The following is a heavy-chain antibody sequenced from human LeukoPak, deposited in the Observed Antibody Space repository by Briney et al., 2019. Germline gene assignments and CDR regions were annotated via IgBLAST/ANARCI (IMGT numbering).Heavy chain of an antibody. CDR1: GGSVNSGSYY. V-gene: IGHV4-61*01. D-gene: IGHD4-23*01. CDR2: IYYSGST. J-gene: IGHJ4*02. CDR3: ARYDYGGNWFDY. Sequence: SETLSLTCTVSGGSVNSGSYYWSWIRQPPGKGLEWIGYIYYSGSTNYNPSLKSRVTISVDTSKNQFSLKLSSVTAADTAVYYCARYDYGGNWFDYWGQGTLVTVSS.